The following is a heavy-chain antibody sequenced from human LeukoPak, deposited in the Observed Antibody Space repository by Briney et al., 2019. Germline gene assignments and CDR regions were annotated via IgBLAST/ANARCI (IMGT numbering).Heavy chain of an antibody. D-gene: IGHD2-2*02. CDR3: ARGRWTGYCSSTSCYSGLDP. J-gene: IGHJ5*02. CDR1: GYTFTSYG. Sequence: ASVKVSCKASGYTFTSYGISWVRQAPGQGLEWMGWISAYNGNTNYAQTLQGRVTMTTDTPTSTAFLDLRSLRSDDTAVYYCARGRWTGYCSSTSCYSGLDPWGQGTLVTVSS. CDR2: ISAYNGNT. V-gene: IGHV1-18*01.